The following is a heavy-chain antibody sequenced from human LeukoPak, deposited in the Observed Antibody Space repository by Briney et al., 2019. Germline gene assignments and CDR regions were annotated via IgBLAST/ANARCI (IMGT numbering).Heavy chain of an antibody. D-gene: IGHD1-14*01. CDR3: ARGTSVSGYDP. V-gene: IGHV4-61*09. J-gene: IGHJ5*02. Sequence: SETLSLTCTVSGGSISSGSYYWSWIRQPAGKGLEWIGHIYTSGSTSYNPSLKSRVTMSVDRSKNQFSLKLSSVTAADTAMYYCARGTSVSGYDPWGQGTLVTASS. CDR2: IYTSGST. CDR1: GGSISSGSYY.